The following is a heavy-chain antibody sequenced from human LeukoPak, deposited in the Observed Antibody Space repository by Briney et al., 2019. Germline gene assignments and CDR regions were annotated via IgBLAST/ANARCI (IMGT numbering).Heavy chain of an antibody. Sequence: ASVKVSCKASGYTFTGYYMHWVRQAPGQGLEWMGWINPNSGGTNYAQKFQGRVTMTRDTSISTAYMELSRLRSDDTAVYYCARDGQYYDYVWGSYRYEGDFDYWGQGTLVTVSS. CDR1: GYTFTGYY. CDR3: ARDGQYYDYVWGSYRYEGDFDY. V-gene: IGHV1-2*02. D-gene: IGHD3-16*02. CDR2: INPNSGGT. J-gene: IGHJ4*02.